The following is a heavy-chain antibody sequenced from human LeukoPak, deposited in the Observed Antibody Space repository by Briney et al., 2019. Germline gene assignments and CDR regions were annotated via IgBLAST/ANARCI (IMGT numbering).Heavy chain of an antibody. J-gene: IGHJ4*01. CDR1: GGSISSYY. Sequence: SETLSLTCTVSGGSISSYYWSWTRQPPGKGLEWIGYIYHSGSTNYNPSLKSRVTISVDTSKNQFSLKLNSVTAADTPVSHCARVTGYLIEDYLDSRGPGTLVTVS. CDR2: IYHSGST. V-gene: IGHV4-59*01. D-gene: IGHD3-22*01. CDR3: ARVTGYLIEDYLDS.